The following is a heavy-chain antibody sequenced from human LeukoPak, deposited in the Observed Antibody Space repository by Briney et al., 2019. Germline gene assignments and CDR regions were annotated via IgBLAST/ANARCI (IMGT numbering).Heavy chain of an antibody. D-gene: IGHD3-16*01. J-gene: IGHJ3*02. V-gene: IGHV1-2*02. CDR1: GYTFTDYY. CDR2: INLNSGGT. CDR3: ARDYLWGGSDAFDM. Sequence: ASVKVSCKASGYTFTDYYMHWVRQAPGQGLXWMGWINLNSGGTGYALKFQGRVMMTRDTSISTAYMELSRLRSDDTAVYYCARDYLWGGSDAFDMWGQGTMVIVSS.